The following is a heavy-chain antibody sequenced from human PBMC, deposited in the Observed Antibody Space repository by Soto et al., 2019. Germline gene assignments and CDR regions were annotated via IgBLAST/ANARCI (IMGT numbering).Heavy chain of an antibody. V-gene: IGHV4-59*08. CDR1: GGSINSYY. CDR2: IYYTGST. Sequence: QVLLQESGPGLVKPSETLSLTCTVSGGSINSYYWTWIRQPPGKGLEWIGYIYYTGSTNYNPSFKSRVTLAGDTSKNQFSRRLSSVTAADTAVYYCASQRTSGDFPLVDYWGQGTLVTVSS. CDR3: ASQRTSGDFPLVDY. D-gene: IGHD5-12*01. J-gene: IGHJ4*02.